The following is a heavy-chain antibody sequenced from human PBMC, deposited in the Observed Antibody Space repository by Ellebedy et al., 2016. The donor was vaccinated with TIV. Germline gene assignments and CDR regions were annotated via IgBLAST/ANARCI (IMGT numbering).Heavy chain of an antibody. V-gene: IGHV1-2*02. CDR2: INPNSGGT. CDR1: GYTFTSYG. CDR3: ARESHGGVPTTGGYYYYYYMDV. J-gene: IGHJ6*03. Sequence: ASVKVSCXASGYTFTSYGISWVRQAPGQGLEWMGWINPNSGGTNYAQKFQGRVTMTRDTSISTAYMELSRLRSDDTAVYYCARESHGGVPTTGGYYYYYYMDVWGKGTTVTVSS. D-gene: IGHD3-16*01.